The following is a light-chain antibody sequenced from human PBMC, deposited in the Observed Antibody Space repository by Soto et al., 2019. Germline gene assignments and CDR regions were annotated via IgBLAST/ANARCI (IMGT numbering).Light chain of an antibody. V-gene: IGKV3-15*01. CDR3: QQYHNWPIT. CDR1: QSVSSN. CDR2: GAS. Sequence: EIVMAQSPSTLSVSPGERATLSCRASQSVSSNLAWYQQKPGQAPRLLIYGASTRATGIPARFSGSGSGTEFTLTISSLQSGDFAVYYCQQYHNWPITFGQGTRLEIK. J-gene: IGKJ5*01.